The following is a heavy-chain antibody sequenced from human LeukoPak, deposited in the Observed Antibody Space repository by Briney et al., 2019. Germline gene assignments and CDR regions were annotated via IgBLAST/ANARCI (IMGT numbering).Heavy chain of an antibody. V-gene: IGHV1-18*01. CDR1: GYTFTSYG. D-gene: IGHD6-25*01. CDR3: ARSTASGTRNWFDP. Sequence: ASVKVSCKASGYTFTSYGISWVRQAPGQGLEWMGWISAYNGNTNYAQKLQGRVTMTRDTSTSTVYMELSSLRSEDTAVYYCARSTASGTRNWFDPWGQGTLVTVSS. CDR2: ISAYNGNT. J-gene: IGHJ5*02.